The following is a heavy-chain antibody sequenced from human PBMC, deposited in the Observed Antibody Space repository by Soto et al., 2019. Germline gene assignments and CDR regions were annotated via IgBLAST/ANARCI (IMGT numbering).Heavy chain of an antibody. CDR3: TTDQSQN. CDR1: GFTLSNAW. CDR2: IKSKTDGGTT. V-gene: IGHV3-15*07. Sequence: PGXSLRLSCAASGFTLSNAWLHWVRQAPVNGLEWVVVIKSKTDGGTTDYAAPVKVSFTISRDDSKNTLYLQFNSLKTEDTAVYYCTTDQSQNWGQGTLVTVSS. J-gene: IGHJ4*02.